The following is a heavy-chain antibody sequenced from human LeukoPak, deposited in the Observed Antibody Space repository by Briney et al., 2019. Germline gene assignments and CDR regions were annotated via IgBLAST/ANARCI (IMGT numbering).Heavy chain of an antibody. V-gene: IGHV3-23*01. J-gene: IGHJ4*02. D-gene: IGHD3-22*01. CDR1: GFTFSSHA. Sequence: GGSLRLSCVVSGFTFSSHAMSWVRQAPGKGLEWVSGISGSGGSTYYADSVKGRFTISRDNTKNTLYLQMNSLRAEDTAVYYCARDYYYDSSGYANYWGQGTLVTVSS. CDR2: ISGSGGST. CDR3: ARDYYYDSSGYANY.